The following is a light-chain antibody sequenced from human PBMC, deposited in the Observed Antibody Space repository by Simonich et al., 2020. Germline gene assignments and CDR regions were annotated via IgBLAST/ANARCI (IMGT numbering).Light chain of an antibody. Sequence: DIVMTQSPDSLAVSLGERATINCKSSKSVLYSSNNKNYLAWYQQKPGKPPKLLIYWASTRESGVPDRFSGSGSGTDFTLTISSLQAEDVAVYYCQQYYSTPLTFGQGTKVEIK. CDR3: QQYYSTPLT. J-gene: IGKJ1*01. CDR1: KSVLYSSNNKNY. CDR2: WAS. V-gene: IGKV4-1*01.